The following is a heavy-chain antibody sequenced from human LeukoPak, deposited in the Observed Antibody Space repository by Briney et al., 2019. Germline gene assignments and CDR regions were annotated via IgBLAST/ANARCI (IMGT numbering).Heavy chain of an antibody. Sequence: GGSLRLSCAASEFTFSSYAMSWVRQAPGKRLEWVSAISGSGGSTYYADSVKGRFTISRDNSKNSLYLQMNSLRAEDTAVYYCARASYNYDSTLDYWGQGTLVTVSS. CDR3: ARASYNYDSTLDY. J-gene: IGHJ4*02. D-gene: IGHD3-22*01. V-gene: IGHV3-23*01. CDR1: EFTFSSYA. CDR2: ISGSGGST.